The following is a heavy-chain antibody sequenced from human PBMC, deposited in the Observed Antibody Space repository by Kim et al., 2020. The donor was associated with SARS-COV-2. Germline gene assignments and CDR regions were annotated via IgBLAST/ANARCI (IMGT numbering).Heavy chain of an antibody. CDR2: IWSSGDT. J-gene: IGHJ6*03. CDR3: AGDGVAPTGKYYAYFMD. V-gene: IGHV3-66*01. Sequence: GGSLRLSCAASGFTVSTNYVSWVRQAPGKGLEWVSVIWSSGDTHYADSVKGRFSISRDNSRNRRLLQMNSSRVADSAPDYCAGDGVAPTGKYYAYFMD. CDR1: GFTVSTNY. D-gene: IGHD1-1*01.